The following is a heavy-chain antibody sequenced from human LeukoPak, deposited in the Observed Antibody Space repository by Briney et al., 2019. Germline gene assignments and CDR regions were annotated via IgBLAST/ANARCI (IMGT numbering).Heavy chain of an antibody. J-gene: IGHJ6*02. CDR1: GGSISSSSYY. CDR2: IYYSGST. Sequence: SETLSLTCTVSGGSISSSSYYWGWIRQPPGKGLEWIGSIYYSGSTYYNPSLKSRVTISVDTSKNQFSLKLSSVTAADTAVYYCASRSAVYYYGMDVWGQGTTVTVSS. D-gene: IGHD3-3*01. CDR3: ASRSAVYYYGMDV. V-gene: IGHV4-39*01.